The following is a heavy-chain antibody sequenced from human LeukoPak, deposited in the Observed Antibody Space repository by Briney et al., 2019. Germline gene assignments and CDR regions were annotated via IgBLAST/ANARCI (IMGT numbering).Heavy chain of an antibody. CDR3: ARDWARYCSSTSCYAFAY. CDR2: IYYSGST. CDR1: GGSISSGDYY. V-gene: IGHV4-30-4*01. D-gene: IGHD2-2*01. Sequence: SETLSLTCTVSGGSISSGDYYWSWIRQPPGKGLEWIGYIYYSGSTYYNPSLKSRVTISVDTSKTQFSLKLSSVTAADTAVYYCARDWARYCSSTSCYAFAYWGQGTLVTVSS. J-gene: IGHJ4*02.